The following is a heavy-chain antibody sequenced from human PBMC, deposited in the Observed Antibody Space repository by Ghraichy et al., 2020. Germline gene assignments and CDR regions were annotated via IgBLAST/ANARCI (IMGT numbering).Heavy chain of an antibody. CDR2: VYDSGST. D-gene: IGHD2/OR15-2a*01. CDR1: GDSISNYY. CDR3: ARAAGSGMEYGKVYYYFYMDV. J-gene: IGHJ6*03. Sequence: SETLSLTCGVSGDSISNYYWTWIRQPPGKGLEWIGFVYDSGSTNYNSSLKSRVTISVDTSKNQFSLKLSSVTAADTAVYYCARAAGSGMEYGKVYYYFYMDVWGKGTTVTVSS. V-gene: IGHV4-59*08.